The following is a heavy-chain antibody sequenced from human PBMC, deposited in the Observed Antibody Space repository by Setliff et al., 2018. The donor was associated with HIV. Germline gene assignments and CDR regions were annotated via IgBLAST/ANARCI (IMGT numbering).Heavy chain of an antibody. CDR1: GGTLSTYG. CDR2: IIPVLGIT. D-gene: IGHD2-8*01. Sequence: SVKVSCKASGGTLSTYGISWVRQAPGQGLEWMGGIIPVLGITNYAQKFQGRVTITADKSTSTAYMELSSLRSEDTAVYHCARTPYCTNGLCYRYYFDYWGQGTLVTVSS. V-gene: IGHV1-69*10. J-gene: IGHJ4*02. CDR3: ARTPYCTNGLCYRYYFDY.